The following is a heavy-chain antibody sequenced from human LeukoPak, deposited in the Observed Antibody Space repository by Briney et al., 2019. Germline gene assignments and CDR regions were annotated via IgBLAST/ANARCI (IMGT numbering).Heavy chain of an antibody. D-gene: IGHD3-10*02. CDR2: IGANDDNT. CDR3: AKGRRITLSQGWYFDL. Sequence: GGSLRLSCAASGFTFSSYAMSWVRQTPGKGLEWVSAIGANDDNTYYADSVKGRFTISRDNSKSTLYLQMNSLRAGDTAIYYCAKGRRITLSQGWYFDLWGRGTLVSVSS. J-gene: IGHJ2*01. CDR1: GFTFSSYA. V-gene: IGHV3-23*01.